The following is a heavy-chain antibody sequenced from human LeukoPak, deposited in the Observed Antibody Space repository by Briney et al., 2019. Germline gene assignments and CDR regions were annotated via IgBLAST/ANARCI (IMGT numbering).Heavy chain of an antibody. D-gene: IGHD3-3*01. CDR1: GYTFTSYG. V-gene: IGHV1-18*01. CDR3: ARDRAGYDFWSGYLVSDWFDP. Sequence: ASVKVSCKASGYTFTSYGISWVRQAPGQGLEWMGWISAYNGNTNYAQKLQGRVTMTTDTSTSTAYMELRSLRSDDTAVYYCARDRAGYDFWSGYLVSDWFDPWGQGTLVTVSS. CDR2: ISAYNGNT. J-gene: IGHJ5*02.